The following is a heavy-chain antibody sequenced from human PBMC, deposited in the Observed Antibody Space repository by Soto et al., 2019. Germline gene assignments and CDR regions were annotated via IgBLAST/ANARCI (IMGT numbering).Heavy chain of an antibody. J-gene: IGHJ6*02. Sequence: GGSLRLSCAASGFRFDDYNMHWVRQAPGKGLEWVSLITWNGGNTYYADSVKDRFTISRDGTTQSVSLQMTGLKREDTGLYYCARETLSFGSALDVWGQGTTVTVSS. CDR1: GFRFDDYN. CDR3: ARETLSFGSALDV. V-gene: IGHV3-43*01. CDR2: ITWNGGNT. D-gene: IGHD3-3*01.